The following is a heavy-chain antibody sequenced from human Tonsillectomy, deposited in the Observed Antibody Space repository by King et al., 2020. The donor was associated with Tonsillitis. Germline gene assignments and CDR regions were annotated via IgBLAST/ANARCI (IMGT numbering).Heavy chain of an antibody. CDR1: GFTFSSYG. V-gene: IGHV3-30*18. CDR2: ISYDGSNK. CDR3: AKDWGLGYCSSTSCPYYYGMDV. D-gene: IGHD2-2*01. Sequence: VQLVESGGGVVQPGRSLRLSCAASGFTFSSYGMHWVRQAPGKGLEWVAVISYDGSNKYYADSVKGRFTISRDNSKNTLYVQMNSLRAEDTAVYYCAKDWGLGYCSSTSCPYYYGMDVWGQGTTVTVSS. J-gene: IGHJ6*02.